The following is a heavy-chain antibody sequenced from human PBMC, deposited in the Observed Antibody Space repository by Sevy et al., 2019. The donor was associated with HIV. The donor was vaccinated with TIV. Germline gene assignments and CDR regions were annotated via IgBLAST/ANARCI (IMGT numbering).Heavy chain of an antibody. CDR3: ARGATFYSDSSGRVLSVLGAFDI. V-gene: IGHV3-53*01. CDR2: IFSGGGT. D-gene: IGHD3-22*01. Sequence: GGSLRLSCAASGFTVSSNYMSWVRQAPGKGLEWVSIIFSGGGTYYADSVQGRFTISRDNSNNMVYLQMNSLRAEDTAVFYCARGATFYSDSSGRVLSVLGAFDIWGRGTMVTVSS. CDR1: GFTVSSNY. J-gene: IGHJ3*02.